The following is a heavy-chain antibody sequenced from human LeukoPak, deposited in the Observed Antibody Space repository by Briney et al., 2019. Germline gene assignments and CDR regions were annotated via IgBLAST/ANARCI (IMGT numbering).Heavy chain of an antibody. CDR2: IKQDGSEK. V-gene: IGHV3-7*01. Sequence: GGSLRLSCAASGFTFSSYWMSWVRQAPGKGLEWVANIKQDGSEKYYVDSVKGRFTISRDSAKNSLYLQMNSLRAEDTAVYYCARYLDYYDSSGYFVYWGQGTLVTVSS. CDR1: GFTFSSYW. J-gene: IGHJ4*02. CDR3: ARYLDYYDSSGYFVY. D-gene: IGHD3-22*01.